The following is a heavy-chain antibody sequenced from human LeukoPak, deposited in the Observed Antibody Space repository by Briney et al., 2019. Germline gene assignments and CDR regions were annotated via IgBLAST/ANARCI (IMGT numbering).Heavy chain of an antibody. CDR1: GYTFTGHY. CDR3: ARDLGLIAMVNFDS. D-gene: IGHD5-18*01. Sequence: ASVKVSCKASGYTFTGHYLHWVRQAPGQGLEWMGWTNPNSGGTNYAQKFQGRVTMTRDTSISTAYMELSRPRSDDTAVYYCARDLGLIAMVNFDSWGQGTLVTVSS. V-gene: IGHV1-2*02. CDR2: TNPNSGGT. J-gene: IGHJ4*02.